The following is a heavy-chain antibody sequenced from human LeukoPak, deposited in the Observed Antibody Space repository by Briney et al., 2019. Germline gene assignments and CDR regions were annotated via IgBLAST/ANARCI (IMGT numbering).Heavy chain of an antibody. CDR3: AKDAQRGFDYSNSLEY. CDR2: IWNGGSNK. CDR1: GFTFSHYG. V-gene: IGHV3-33*06. Sequence: QPGGSLRLSCAASGFTFSHYGMPWVRQAPGRGREWVAAIWNGGSNKYYADSVKGRFTISRDNSQNTVDLHMNSLRAEDTAVYYCAKDAQRGFDYSNSLEYWGQGTLVTVSS. J-gene: IGHJ4*02. D-gene: IGHD4-11*01.